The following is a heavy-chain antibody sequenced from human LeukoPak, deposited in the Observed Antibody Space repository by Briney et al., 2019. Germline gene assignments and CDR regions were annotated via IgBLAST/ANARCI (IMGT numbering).Heavy chain of an antibody. CDR2: ISGNGET. J-gene: IGHJ4*02. D-gene: IGHD2-8*01. Sequence: PGGSLRLSCAASGFIFSNYAMSWVRQPPAGGLEWVSSISGNGETFYAESVKGRFTLSRDEPRNTEYLQLNNLRVEDTALYYCAKASWVSSADAVLWGQGTRVSVSS. V-gene: IGHV3-23*01. CDR3: AKASWVSSADAVL. CDR1: GFIFSNYA.